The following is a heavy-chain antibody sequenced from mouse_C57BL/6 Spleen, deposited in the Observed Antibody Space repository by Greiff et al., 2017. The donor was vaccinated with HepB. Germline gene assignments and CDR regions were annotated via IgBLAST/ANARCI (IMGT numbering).Heavy chain of an antibody. CDR2: IYPGDGDT. CDR1: GYAFSSYW. J-gene: IGHJ4*01. Sequence: LQESGAELVKPGASVKISCKASGYAFSSYWMNWVKQRPGKGLEWIGQIYPGDGDTNYNGKFKGKATLTADKSSSTAYMQLSSLTSEDSAVYFCARGGVRAAMDYWGQGTSVTVSS. D-gene: IGHD3-3*01. V-gene: IGHV1-80*01. CDR3: ARGGVRAAMDY.